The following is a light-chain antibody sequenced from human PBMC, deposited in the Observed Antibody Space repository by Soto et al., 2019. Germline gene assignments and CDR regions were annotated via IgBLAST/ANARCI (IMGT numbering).Light chain of an antibody. J-gene: IGKJ1*01. CDR3: QQRSDWPWT. V-gene: IGKV3-11*01. CDR1: QSVRSS. CDR2: GAS. Sequence: EIVMTQSPGTLSVSPGERATLFCRASQSVRSSLAWYQQKPGQAPRLFIYGASSRATGIPDRFSGSGSGTDFTLTISSLEPEDFAVYYCQQRSDWPWTFGQGTKVDIK.